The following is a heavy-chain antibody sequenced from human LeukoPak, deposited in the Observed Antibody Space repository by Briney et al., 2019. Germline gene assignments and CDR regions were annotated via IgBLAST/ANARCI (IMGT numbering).Heavy chain of an antibody. CDR1: GGSISSGGYY. CDR3: ARGPSSSWPYYFDY. J-gene: IGHJ4*02. Sequence: PSETLSLTCTVSGGSISSGGYYWRWIRQHPGKGLEWIGYIYYSGSTYYNPSLKSRVTISVDTSKNQFSLKLSSVTAADTAVYYCARGPSSSWPYYFDYWGQGTLVTVSS. D-gene: IGHD6-13*01. CDR2: IYYSGST. V-gene: IGHV4-31*03.